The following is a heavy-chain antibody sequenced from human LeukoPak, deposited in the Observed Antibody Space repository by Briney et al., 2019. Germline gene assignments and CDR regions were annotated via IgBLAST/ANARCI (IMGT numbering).Heavy chain of an antibody. CDR3: ATAVATTEIDY. V-gene: IGHV1-69-2*01. CDR1: GYTFTGYY. CDR2: VDPEDGET. J-gene: IGHJ4*02. D-gene: IGHD4-23*01. Sequence: ASLKVSCKVSGYTFTGYYMHWVQQAPGKGLEWMGLVDPEDGETIYAEKFQGRVTITADTSTDTAFMELSSLRSEDTAVYYCATAVATTEIDYWGQGTLVTVSS.